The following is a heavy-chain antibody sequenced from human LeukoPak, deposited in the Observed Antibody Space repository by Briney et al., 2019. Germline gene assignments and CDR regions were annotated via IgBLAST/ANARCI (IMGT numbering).Heavy chain of an antibody. CDR3: ASGTVPPTMIVEWYFDL. D-gene: IGHD3-22*01. Sequence: ASVKVSCKASGGTFSSYAISWVRQAPGQGLEWMGGIIPIFGTANYAQKFQGRVTITADESASTAYMELSSLRSEDTAVYYCASGTVPPTMIVEWYFDLWGRGTLVTVSS. J-gene: IGHJ2*01. CDR2: IIPIFGTA. CDR1: GGTFSSYA. V-gene: IGHV1-69*13.